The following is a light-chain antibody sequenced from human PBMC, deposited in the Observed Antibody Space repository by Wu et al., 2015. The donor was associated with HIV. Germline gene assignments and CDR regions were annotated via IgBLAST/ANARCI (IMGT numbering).Light chain of an antibody. CDR1: QRVSSNY. J-gene: IGKJ5*01. CDR2: GAS. V-gene: IGKV3D-20*02. CDR3: QQCTDWPLT. Sequence: IVLTQSPGTLSLSPGERATLSCRASQRVSSNYLAWYQQKFGQAPRLLIYGASIRATGIPDRFSGSGSGTVFTLTINRLEPEDVAVYYCQQCTDWPLTFGQGTRLEI.